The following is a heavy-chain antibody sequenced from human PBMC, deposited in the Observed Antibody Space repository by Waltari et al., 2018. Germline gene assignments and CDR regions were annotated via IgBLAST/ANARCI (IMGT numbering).Heavy chain of an antibody. CDR3: ARVLSSSWYRGAFDI. D-gene: IGHD6-13*01. V-gene: IGHV3-30-3*01. CDR2: ISYDGSNK. Sequence: QVQLVESGGGVVQPGRSLRLSCAASGFTFSSYAMHWVRQAPGKGLEWVAVISYDGSNKYYADSVKGRFTISRDNSKNTLYLQMNSLRAEDTAVYYCARVLSSSWYRGAFDIWGQGTMVTVSS. CDR1: GFTFSSYA. J-gene: IGHJ3*02.